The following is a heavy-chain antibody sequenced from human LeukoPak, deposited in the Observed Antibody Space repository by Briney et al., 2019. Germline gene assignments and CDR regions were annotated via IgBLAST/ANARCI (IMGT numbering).Heavy chain of an antibody. D-gene: IGHD6-19*01. CDR3: ARDQRQWLY. Sequence: SETLSLTCAVYGGSFSGYYWSWIRQPPGKGLEWIGEINHSGSTNYNPSLKSRVTIPVDTSKNQFSLKLSSVTAADTAVYYCARDQRQWLYWGQGILVTVSS. CDR1: GGSFSGYY. J-gene: IGHJ4*02. CDR2: INHSGST. V-gene: IGHV4-34*01.